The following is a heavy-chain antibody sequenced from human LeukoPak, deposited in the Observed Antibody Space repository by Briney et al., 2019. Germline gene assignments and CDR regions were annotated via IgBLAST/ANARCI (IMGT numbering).Heavy chain of an antibody. J-gene: IGHJ5*02. D-gene: IGHD1-26*01. CDR2: INPNNGGT. CDR1: GYTLTELS. CDR3: ARDYPTGYSGSYFNWFDP. V-gene: IGHV1-2*02. Sequence: ASVKVSCKVSGYTLTELSMHWVRQAPGQGLEWMGWINPNNGGTNFAQKFQGRVTLTRDTSISTAYMELSRLRSDDTAVYYCARDYPTGYSGSYFNWFDPWGQGTLVTVSS.